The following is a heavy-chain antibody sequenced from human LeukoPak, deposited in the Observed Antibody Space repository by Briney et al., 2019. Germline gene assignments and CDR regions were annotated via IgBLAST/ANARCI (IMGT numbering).Heavy chain of an antibody. CDR2: INHSGST. CDR3: ARIDYYDSSGKYSGFDY. V-gene: IGHV4-34*01. D-gene: IGHD3-22*01. Sequence: PSETLSLTCAVYGGSFSGYYWSWIRQPPGKGLEWIGEINHSGSTNYNPSLKSRVTISVDTSKNQFSLKLSSVTAADTAVYYCARIDYYDSSGKYSGFDYWGQGTLVTVSS. J-gene: IGHJ4*02. CDR1: GGSFSGYY.